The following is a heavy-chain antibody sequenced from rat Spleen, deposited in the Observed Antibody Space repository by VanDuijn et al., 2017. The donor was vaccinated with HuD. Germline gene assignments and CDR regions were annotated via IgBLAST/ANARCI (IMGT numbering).Heavy chain of an antibody. V-gene: IGHV5S13*01. CDR3: GRLSGLDYVMDA. J-gene: IGHJ4*01. D-gene: IGHD1-4*01. Sequence: EVKLVESGGGLVQPGRSLKLSCAASGFSFSTYGMAWVRQAPTKGLEWVASISTGGGYTFYRDSVKGRFTISRDDARDTLYLQMDSLRSEDTATYYCGRLSGLDYVMDAWGQGASVTVSS. CDR1: GFSFSTYG. CDR2: ISTGGGYT.